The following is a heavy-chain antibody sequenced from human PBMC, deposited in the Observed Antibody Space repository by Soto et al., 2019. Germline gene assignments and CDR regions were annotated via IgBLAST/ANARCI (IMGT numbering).Heavy chain of an antibody. CDR2: INAGNGNT. Sequence: GASVKVSCKASGYTFTSYAMHWVRQAPGQRLEWMGWINAGNGNTKYSQKFQGRVTITRDTSASTAYMELSSLRSEDTAVYYCARDFMVRGVRDGCYYYYYGMDVWGQGTTVTVSS. CDR3: ARDFMVRGVRDGCYYYYYGMDV. D-gene: IGHD3-10*01. J-gene: IGHJ6*02. V-gene: IGHV1-3*01. CDR1: GYTFTSYA.